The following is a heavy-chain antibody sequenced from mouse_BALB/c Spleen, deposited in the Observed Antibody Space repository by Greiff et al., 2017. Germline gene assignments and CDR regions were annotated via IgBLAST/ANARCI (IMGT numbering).Heavy chain of an antibody. CDR3: ARHYGNYGGVGYFDV. V-gene: IGHV1S56*01. CDR2: IYPGDGST. CDR1: GYTFTSYD. Sequence: VQLQQSGPELVKPGASVRISCKASGYTFTSYDINWVKQRPGQGLEWIGWIYPGDGSTKYNEKFKGKATLTADKSSSTAYMQLSSLTSENSAVYFCARHYGNYGGVGYFDVWGAGTTVTVSS. D-gene: IGHD2-1*01. J-gene: IGHJ1*01.